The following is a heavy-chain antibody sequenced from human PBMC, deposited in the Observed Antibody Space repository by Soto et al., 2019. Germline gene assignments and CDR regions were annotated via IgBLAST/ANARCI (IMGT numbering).Heavy chain of an antibody. CDR2: IYYST. Sequence: QLQRQESGPGLVKPSQILSLTCTVSGGSISSGGYYWSWIRQHPGKGLEWIGYIYYSTYYNPSLKSRVTISVDTSKNQFSLKLSSVTAADTAVYYCARDYRASYPAYYYYGMDVWGQGTTVTVSS. D-gene: IGHD3-16*02. CDR1: GGSISSGGYY. J-gene: IGHJ6*02. V-gene: IGHV4-31*03. CDR3: ARDYRASYPAYYYYGMDV.